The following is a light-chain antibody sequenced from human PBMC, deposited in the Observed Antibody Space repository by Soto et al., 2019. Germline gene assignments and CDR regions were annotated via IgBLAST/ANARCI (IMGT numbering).Light chain of an antibody. J-gene: IGLJ3*02. CDR1: TGAVTSGHY. CDR2: DTS. CDR3: LLSSSGARV. V-gene: IGLV7-46*01. Sequence: QAVVTQEPSLTVSPGGTVSLTCGSSTGAVTSGHYPYWFQQKPGQAPRTLIYDTSNRHSWTPARFSGSLLGGKAALTLSGAQPEDEADYYCLLSSSGARVVGGGTKVTVL.